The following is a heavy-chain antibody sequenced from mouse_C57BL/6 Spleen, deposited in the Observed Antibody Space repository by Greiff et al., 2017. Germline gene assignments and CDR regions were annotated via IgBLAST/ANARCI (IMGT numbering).Heavy chain of an antibody. CDR3: AKKRGYGSRYAMDY. Sequence: QVQLQQSGPGLVQPSQSLSITCTVSGFSLTSYGVHWVRQSPGKGLEWLGVIWRGGSTDYNAAFMSRLSITKDNSKSHFFFKMNSLQADDTSIYYCAKKRGYGSRYAMDYWGQGTSVTVSS. CDR1: GFSLTSYG. CDR2: IWRGGST. D-gene: IGHD1-1*01. V-gene: IGHV2-5*01. J-gene: IGHJ4*01.